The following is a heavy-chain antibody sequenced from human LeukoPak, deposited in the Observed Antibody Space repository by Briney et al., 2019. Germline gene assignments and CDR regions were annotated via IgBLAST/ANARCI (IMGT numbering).Heavy chain of an antibody. CDR2: INWNSGST. CDR1: GFTFDDYA. V-gene: IGHV3-9*03. Sequence: GGSLRLSCAASGFTFDDYAMHWVRQAPGKGLEWVSGINWNSGSTRYAASVKGRFTISRDNAKKSLYLQMNSLRAEDMALYYCAKTSTSDCAGDCLPGYFDLWGRGTLVTVSS. D-gene: IGHD2-21*02. CDR3: AKTSTSDCAGDCLPGYFDL. J-gene: IGHJ2*01.